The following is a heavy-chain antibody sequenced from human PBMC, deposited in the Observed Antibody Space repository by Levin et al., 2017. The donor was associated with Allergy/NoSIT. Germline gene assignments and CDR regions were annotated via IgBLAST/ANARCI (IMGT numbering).Heavy chain of an antibody. Sequence: GESLKISCAASGFTFSSYSMNWVRQAPGKGLEWVSSISSSSSYIYYADSVKGRFTISRDNAKNSLYLQMNSLRAEDTAVYYCASHSKRAAVRGVIWSNWFDPWGQGTLVTVSS. V-gene: IGHV3-21*01. D-gene: IGHD3-10*01. CDR3: ASHSKRAAVRGVIWSNWFDP. CDR2: ISSSSSYI. CDR1: GFTFSSYS. J-gene: IGHJ5*02.